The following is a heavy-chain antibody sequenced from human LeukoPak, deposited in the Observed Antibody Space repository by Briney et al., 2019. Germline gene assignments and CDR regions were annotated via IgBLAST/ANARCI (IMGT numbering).Heavy chain of an antibody. CDR1: GGSISSYY. V-gene: IGHV4-4*07. CDR3: AGDSNWNDGNYYYYGMDG. D-gene: IGHD1-1*01. CDR2: IYNSGST. Sequence: PSETLSLTCTVSGGSISSYYWSWIRQPAGKGLEWIGRIYNSGSTNYNPSLKSRVTMSVDTSKNQFSLKLSSVTAADTAVYYCAGDSNWNDGNYYYYGMDGWGQGTKCTVSS. J-gene: IGHJ6*02.